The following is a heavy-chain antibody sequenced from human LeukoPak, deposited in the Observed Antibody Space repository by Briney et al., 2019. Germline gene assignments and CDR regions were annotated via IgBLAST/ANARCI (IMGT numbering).Heavy chain of an antibody. CDR3: ARGNRITIFGVVIRFPFDY. Sequence: SETLSLTCAVYGGSFSGYYWSWICQPPGKGLEWIGEINHSGSTNYNPSLKSRVTISVDTSKNQFSLKLSSVTAADTAVYYCARGNRITIFGVVIRFPFDYWGQGTLVTVSS. D-gene: IGHD3-3*01. CDR2: INHSGST. J-gene: IGHJ4*02. CDR1: GGSFSGYY. V-gene: IGHV4-34*01.